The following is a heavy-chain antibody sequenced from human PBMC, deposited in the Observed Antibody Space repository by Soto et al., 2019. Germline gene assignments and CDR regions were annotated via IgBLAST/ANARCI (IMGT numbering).Heavy chain of an antibody. CDR2: VNQDGNED. D-gene: IGHD1-1*01. Sequence: GGSLRLSCAASGFTFSSYWMNWVRQAPGKGPEWVANVNQDGNEDNLLDSVKGRFTISRDNAKNSLFLQMNSLRVDDTAVYYCARTGDGHHDFLDYWGQGALVTVSS. CDR1: GFTFSSYW. J-gene: IGHJ4*02. CDR3: ARTGDGHHDFLDY. V-gene: IGHV3-7*01.